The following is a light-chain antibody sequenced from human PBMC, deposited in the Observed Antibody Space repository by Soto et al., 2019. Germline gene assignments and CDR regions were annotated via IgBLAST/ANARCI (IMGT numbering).Light chain of an antibody. CDR2: GNS. V-gene: IGLV1-40*01. Sequence: QSVLTQPPSVSGAPGQRVTISCTGSSSNIGAGYDVHWYQQLPGTAPKLLIYGNSNRPSGVPDRFSGSKSGTSASLAITGLQAEDEADYYCQSYDRSLSGSAVFGVGTQLTVL. CDR1: SSNIGAGYD. CDR3: QSYDRSLSGSAV. J-gene: IGLJ7*01.